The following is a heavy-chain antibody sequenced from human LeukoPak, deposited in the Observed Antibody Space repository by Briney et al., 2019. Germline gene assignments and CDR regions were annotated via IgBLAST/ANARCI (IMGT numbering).Heavy chain of an antibody. CDR2: IGSDGSKK. CDR1: GFSFRSYV. V-gene: IGHV3-30*02. Sequence: PGGSLRLSCAVSGFSFRSYVMHWVRQAPGEGLEWVAFIGSDGSKKYQADSVKGRFTISRDNSKNTLYLQMNSLRPEDTAVYYCTKDRTATADDDDYWGQGSLVTVSS. D-gene: IGHD1-7*01. CDR3: TKDRTATADDDDY. J-gene: IGHJ4*02.